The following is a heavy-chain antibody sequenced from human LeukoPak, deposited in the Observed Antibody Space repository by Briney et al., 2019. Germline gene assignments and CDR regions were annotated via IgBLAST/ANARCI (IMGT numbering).Heavy chain of an antibody. CDR1: GFTFSDYY. V-gene: IGHV3-11*04. CDR3: AKGGRWLQLPLLDY. Sequence: GGSLRLSCAASGFTFSDYYMSWIRQAPGKGLEWVSYISSSGSTIYYADSVKGRFTISRDNAKDSLYLQMNSLRAEDTAVYYCAKGGRWLQLPLLDYWGQGTLVTVSS. CDR2: ISSSGSTI. J-gene: IGHJ4*02. D-gene: IGHD5-12*01.